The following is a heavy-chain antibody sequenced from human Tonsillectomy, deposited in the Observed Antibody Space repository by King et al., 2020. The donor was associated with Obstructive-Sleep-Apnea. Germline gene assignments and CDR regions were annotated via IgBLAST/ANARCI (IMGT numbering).Heavy chain of an antibody. CDR1: GGSISSGGYS. D-gene: IGHD3-22*01. V-gene: IGHV4-30-2*01. J-gene: IGHJ4*02. CDR3: ARVRDDSSGYVPTYYFDY. Sequence: QLKESGSGLVKPSQTLSLTCAVSGGSISSGGYSWSWIRQPPGKGLEWIGYIYHSGSTYYNPSLKSRVTISVDRSKNQFSLKLSSVTAADTAVYYCARVRDDSSGYVPTYYFDYWGQGTLVTVSS. CDR2: IYHSGST.